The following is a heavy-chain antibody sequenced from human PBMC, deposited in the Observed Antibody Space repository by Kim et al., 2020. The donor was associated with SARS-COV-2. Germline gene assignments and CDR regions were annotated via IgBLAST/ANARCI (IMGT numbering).Heavy chain of an antibody. D-gene: IGHD2-2*01. Sequence: GGSLRLSCAASGFTFDDYAMHWVRQAPGKGLEWVSLISGDGGSTYYADSVKGRFTISRDNSKNSLYLQMNSLRTEDTALYYCAKVLPPYCSSTSCFYYYYGMDVWGQGTTVTVSS. CDR3: AKVLPPYCSSTSCFYYYYGMDV. J-gene: IGHJ6*02. V-gene: IGHV3-43*02. CDR1: GFTFDDYA. CDR2: ISGDGGST.